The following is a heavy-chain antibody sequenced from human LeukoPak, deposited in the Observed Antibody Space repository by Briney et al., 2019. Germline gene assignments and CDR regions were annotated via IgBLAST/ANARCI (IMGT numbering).Heavy chain of an antibody. CDR2: IIPIFGTA. D-gene: IGHD3-22*01. V-gene: IGHV1-69*13. J-gene: IGHJ2*01. CDR3: ARKIFRGYDSSGYYPRYWYFDL. Sequence: ASVKVSCKASGGTFSSYAISWVRQAPGQGLEWMGGIIPIFGTANYAQKFQGRVTITADESTSTAYMELSSLRSEDTAVYYCARKIFRGYDSSGYYPRYWYFDLWGRGTLVTVSS. CDR1: GGTFSSYA.